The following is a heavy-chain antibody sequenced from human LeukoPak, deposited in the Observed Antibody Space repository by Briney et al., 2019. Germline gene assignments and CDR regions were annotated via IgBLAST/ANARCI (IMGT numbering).Heavy chain of an antibody. V-gene: IGHV3-21*01. J-gene: IGHJ4*02. CDR3: ARDGHSGYGGDY. CDR2: ISSSSSYI. Sequence: GGSLRLSCAASGFTFSSYSMNWVRQAPGKGLEWVSSISSSSSYIYYADSVKGRFTISRDNAKNSLYLQMNSLRAEDTAVYYCARDGHSGYGGDYWGQGTLVTVSS. D-gene: IGHD5-12*01. CDR1: GFTFSSYS.